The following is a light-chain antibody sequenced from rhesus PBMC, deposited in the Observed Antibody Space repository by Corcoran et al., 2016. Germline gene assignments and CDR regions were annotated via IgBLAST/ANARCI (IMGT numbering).Light chain of an antibody. CDR3: QQYSSSPWT. J-gene: IGKJ1*01. CDR1: QSISIW. Sequence: DIQMTQSPSSLSASVGDTVTITCRASQSISIWLAWYQQKPGKAPKLLNYKASPLQSGAPSRFSGSGSWTDFTLTISSLQSEDFATYYCQQYSSSPWTFGPGTKVEIK. V-gene: IGKV1-22*01. CDR2: KAS.